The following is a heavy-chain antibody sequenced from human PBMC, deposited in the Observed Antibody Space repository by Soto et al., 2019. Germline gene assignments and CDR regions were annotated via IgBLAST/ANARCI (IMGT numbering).Heavy chain of an antibody. Sequence: QVQLVQSGAEVKKPGASVKVSCKASGYTFTSYGISWVRQAPGQGLEWMGWISAYNGNTNYAQKRQGRVTMTTDTSTSTAYMELRSLRSDDTAVYYCARDQKGRQWFGELLKYGMDVWGQGTTVTVSS. CDR2: ISAYNGNT. V-gene: IGHV1-18*01. D-gene: IGHD3-10*01. CDR1: GYTFTSYG. CDR3: ARDQKGRQWFGELLKYGMDV. J-gene: IGHJ6*02.